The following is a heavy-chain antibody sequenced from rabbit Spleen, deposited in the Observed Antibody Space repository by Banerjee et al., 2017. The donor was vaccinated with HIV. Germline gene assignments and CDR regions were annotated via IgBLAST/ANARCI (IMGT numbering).Heavy chain of an antibody. J-gene: IGHJ6*01. Sequence: QSLEESGGDLVKPEGSLTLTCTASGFSFSSSHYMCWVRQAPGKGLEWIGCIYTGSSGSTYYASWAKGRFTISKTSSTTVTLQMTSLTVADTATYFCARDTGSSFSTYGMDLWGPGTLVTVS. D-gene: IGHD8-1*01. V-gene: IGHV1S40*01. CDR3: ARDTGSSFSTYGMDL. CDR1: GFSFSSSHY. CDR2: IYTGSSGST.